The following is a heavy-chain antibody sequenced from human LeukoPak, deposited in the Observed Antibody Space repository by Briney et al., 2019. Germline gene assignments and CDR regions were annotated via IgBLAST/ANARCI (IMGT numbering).Heavy chain of an antibody. CDR2: GSGSGGST. Sequence: GGSLRLSCAASAFTFSSYAISWGRPAPPQGMGWVSGGSGSGGSTYYADSVKGRFTISRDKSKNTLYLQLNSMRVEDTAEYYYAKTLRESSGREYFDLWGRGTLVTVSS. V-gene: IGHV3-23*01. CDR1: AFTFSSYA. CDR3: AKTLRESSGREYFDL. J-gene: IGHJ2*01. D-gene: IGHD6-19*01.